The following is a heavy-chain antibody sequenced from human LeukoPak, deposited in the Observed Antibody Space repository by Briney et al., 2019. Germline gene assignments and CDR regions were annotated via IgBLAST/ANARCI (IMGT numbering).Heavy chain of an antibody. D-gene: IGHD3-22*01. CDR2: IYYSGST. Sequence: PSETLSLTCTVSGGSISSYYWSWIRQPPGKGLEWIGYIYYSGSTNYNPSLKSRVTISVDTSKNQFSLKLSSVTAADTAVYYCARARGARITMIGVVDYFDYWGQGTLVTVSS. J-gene: IGHJ4*02. CDR3: ARARGARITMIGVVDYFDY. V-gene: IGHV4-59*01. CDR1: GGSISSYY.